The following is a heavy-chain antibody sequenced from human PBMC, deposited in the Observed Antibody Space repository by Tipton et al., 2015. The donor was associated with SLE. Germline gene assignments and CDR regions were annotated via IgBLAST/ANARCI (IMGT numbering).Heavy chain of an antibody. CDR1: AYSITNGYY. CDR3: ARDRGSGSYYTHDAFDI. Sequence: TLSLTCTVSAYSITNGYYWGWIRQSPGKGLEWIGSFYHSGTTYYNPSLKSRVTISVDTSKNQFSLKLSSVTAADTAVYYCARDRGSGSYYTHDAFDIWGQGTMVTVSS. CDR2: FYHSGTT. D-gene: IGHD3-10*01. V-gene: IGHV4-38-2*02. J-gene: IGHJ3*02.